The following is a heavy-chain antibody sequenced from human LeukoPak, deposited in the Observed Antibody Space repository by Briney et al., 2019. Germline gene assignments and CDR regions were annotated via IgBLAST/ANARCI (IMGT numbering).Heavy chain of an antibody. V-gene: IGHV1-8*02. D-gene: IGHD3/OR15-3a*01. J-gene: IGHJ3*02. CDR1: GYSFTTFH. CDR3: ARRGLVAGIYDLVYGFDI. CDR2: VTPDTGNT. Sequence: ASVKVSCKAAGYSFTTFHINWVRQAPGQGPEWMGWVTPDTGNTGFAQKFQGRVTITQNISATTAYMELSSLTSEDTAVYYCARRGLVAGIYDLVYGFDIWGQGTMVTVSS.